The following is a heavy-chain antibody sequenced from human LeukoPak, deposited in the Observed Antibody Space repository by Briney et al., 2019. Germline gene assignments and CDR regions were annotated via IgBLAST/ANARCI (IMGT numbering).Heavy chain of an antibody. D-gene: IGHD6-6*01. CDR1: GFTFSTYG. CDR3: ARGGAARPDY. V-gene: IGHV3-48*01. J-gene: IGHJ4*02. Sequence: AGGSLRLSCTASGFTFSTYGMNWVRQAPGKGLEWVSYISSNSRNIDYAHSVKGRFTISRDNAKNSLYLQMNSLRVEDTAIYYCARGGAARPDYWGQGTLVTVSS. CDR2: ISSNSRNI.